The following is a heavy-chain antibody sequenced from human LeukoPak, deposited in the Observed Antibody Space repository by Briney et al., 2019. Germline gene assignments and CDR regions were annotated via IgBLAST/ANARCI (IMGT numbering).Heavy chain of an antibody. V-gene: IGHV4-30-4*01. J-gene: IGHJ4*02. CDR3: ARVSGGYYLALDY. Sequence: SETLSLTCTVSGGSISSGDYYWSWIRQPPGKGLEWIGYIYYSGSTYYNPSLKSRVTISVDTSKNQFSLKLSSVTAADTAVYYCARVSGGYYLALDYRGQGTLVTVSS. CDR1: GGSISSGDYY. D-gene: IGHD3-22*01. CDR2: IYYSGST.